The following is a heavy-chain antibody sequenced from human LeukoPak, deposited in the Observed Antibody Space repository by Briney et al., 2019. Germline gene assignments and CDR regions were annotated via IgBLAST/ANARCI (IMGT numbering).Heavy chain of an antibody. CDR3: ARGTFYSSGWYYYYGMDV. CDR2: ISSSSSYI. D-gene: IGHD6-19*01. Sequence: GGSLRLSCSASGFTFSSYSMNWVRQAPGRGLEWVSSISSSSSYIYYADSVKGRFTISRDNAKNSLYLQMNSLRAEDTAVYYCARGTFYSSGWYYYYGMDVWGQGTTVTVSS. CDR1: GFTFSSYS. V-gene: IGHV3-21*01. J-gene: IGHJ6*02.